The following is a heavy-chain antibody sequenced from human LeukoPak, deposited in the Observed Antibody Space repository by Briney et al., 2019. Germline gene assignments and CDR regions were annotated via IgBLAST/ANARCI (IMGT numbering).Heavy chain of an antibody. V-gene: IGHV4-39*02. D-gene: IGHD1-20*01. CDR2: IYYSGNT. Sequence: SETLSLTCTVSGVSISSSNSYWGWIRQPPGKGLEWIGSIYYSGNTYYNASLKSQVSISIDTSKNQFSLRLTSVTAADTAVYYCARDTYNWNVDVFDPWGQGTLVTVSS. CDR3: ARDTYNWNVDVFDP. J-gene: IGHJ5*02. CDR1: GVSISSSNSY.